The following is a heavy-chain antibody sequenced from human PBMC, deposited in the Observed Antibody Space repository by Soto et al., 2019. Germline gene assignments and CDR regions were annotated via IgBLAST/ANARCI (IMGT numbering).Heavy chain of an antibody. D-gene: IGHD2-2*01. CDR1: GDSISGGASF. CDR2: VYYSGSS. Sequence: SETLSLTCTVSGDSISGGASFWSWIRQPPGKGLEWIANVYYSGSSYYNPSLKSRLTISVDATKNQFSLQLKSMTAADTAVYYCAKLSCTSSTCYFPGWFDPWGQGTLVTVSS. V-gene: IGHV4-31*03. CDR3: AKLSCTSSTCYFPGWFDP. J-gene: IGHJ5*02.